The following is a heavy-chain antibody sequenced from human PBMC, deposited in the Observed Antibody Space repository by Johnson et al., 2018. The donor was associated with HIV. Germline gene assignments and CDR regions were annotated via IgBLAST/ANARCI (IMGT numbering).Heavy chain of an antibody. V-gene: IGHV3-20*04. D-gene: IGHD2/OR15-2a*01. CDR2: INWNGGKT. Sequence: MLLVESGGGVVRPGGSLRLSCVASGFTFDDYDMRWVRQAPGTGLEWVSSINWNGGKTGYADSVKGRFTISRDNAKNSLYVQMNSLRAEDTALYFCTRGQYLSPFDAFDIWGQGTMVTVSS. J-gene: IGHJ3*02. CDR1: GFTFDDYD. CDR3: TRGQYLSPFDAFDI.